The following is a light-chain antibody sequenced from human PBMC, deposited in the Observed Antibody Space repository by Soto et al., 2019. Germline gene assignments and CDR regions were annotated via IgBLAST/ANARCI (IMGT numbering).Light chain of an antibody. CDR2: GVS. V-gene: IGKV3-15*01. Sequence: EIVMTQSPPTLSVSPGEGATLSCRASQSVSSDLAWYQQKPGQAPRLLIYGVSTRATGIPARFSGSGSGTEFTLTISSLQSEDFAVYYCQQYSNWPPYTFGPGTRLEIK. CDR3: QQYSNWPPYT. CDR1: QSVSSD. J-gene: IGKJ2*01.